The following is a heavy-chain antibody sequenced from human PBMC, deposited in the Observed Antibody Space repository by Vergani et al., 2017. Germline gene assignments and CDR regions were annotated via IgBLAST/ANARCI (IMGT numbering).Heavy chain of an antibody. Sequence: EVQLLESGGDLVQPGGSLRLSCAASGFTFNHYAMNWVRQAPGKGLEWVSGISGSGGSTYYAGSVKGRFTISRDSSKNTLYLQMNSLSAGDTAVYYCARAYGRYDWFDYWGQRTLVTVSS. CDR2: ISGSGGST. J-gene: IGHJ4*01. D-gene: IGHD1-20*01. CDR1: GFTFNHYA. V-gene: IGHV3-23*01. CDR3: ARAYGRYDWFDY.